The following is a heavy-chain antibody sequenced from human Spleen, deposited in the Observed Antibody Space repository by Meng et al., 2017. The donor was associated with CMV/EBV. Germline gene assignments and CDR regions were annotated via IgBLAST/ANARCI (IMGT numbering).Heavy chain of an antibody. CDR2: IIHDGTT. CDR3: AMDLTASER. D-gene: IGHD2-21*02. CDR1: GGSFSGYY. V-gene: IGHV4-34*12. Sequence: GSLRLSCAVYGGSFSGYYWTWLRQPPGKGLEWIGEIIHDGTTNFNPSLKSRVAISVDPSKNQFSLKLTSVTAADTAMYYCAMDLTASERWGRGTLVTVSS. J-gene: IGHJ4*02.